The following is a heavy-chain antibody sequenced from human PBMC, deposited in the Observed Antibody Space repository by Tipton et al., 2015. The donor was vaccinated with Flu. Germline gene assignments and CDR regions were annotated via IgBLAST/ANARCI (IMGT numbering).Heavy chain of an antibody. CDR2: IYTHVNT. J-gene: IGHJ4*02. Sequence: TLSLTCTVSGDSISSYYWSWIRQPAGRGLEWIGRIYTHVNTNYNPSLKSRVTISVDTSKNQFSLKLSSVTAADTAMYYCATEYRGGGNRYYFDYWGQGTLVTVSS. V-gene: IGHV4-4*07. CDR3: ATEYRGGGNRYYFDY. CDR1: GDSISSYY. D-gene: IGHD4-23*01.